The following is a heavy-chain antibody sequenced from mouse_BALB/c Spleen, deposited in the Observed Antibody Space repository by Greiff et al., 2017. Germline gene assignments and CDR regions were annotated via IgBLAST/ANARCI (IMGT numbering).Heavy chain of an antibody. CDR1: GFTFTDYC. CDR2: IRNKANGYTT. J-gene: IGHJ2*01. D-gene: IGHD2-3*01. Sequence: DVMLVASGGGLVQPGGSLRLSCAPSGFTFTDYCMSWVRQPPGKALEWLGFIRNKANGYTTEYSAYVKGRFTSSRDNSQGILYIQMNTLRAEDSATNYCARDIKGDGYYSMDYWGQGTTLTVSS. V-gene: IGHV7-3*02. CDR3: ARDIKGDGYYSMDY.